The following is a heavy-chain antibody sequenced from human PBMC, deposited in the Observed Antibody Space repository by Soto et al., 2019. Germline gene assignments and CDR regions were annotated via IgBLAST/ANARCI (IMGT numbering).Heavy chain of an antibody. V-gene: IGHV6-1*01. CDR2: TYYRSKWYN. Sequence: SPTLSLTCAISGDSVASNSAAWNWIRQSPSRGLEWLGRTYYRSKWYNDYAVSVKSRITINPDTSKNQFSLQLNSVTPEDTAVYYCASSGGYIPTTSFDYWGQGTLVTVSS. CDR1: GDSVASNSAA. J-gene: IGHJ4*02. CDR3: ASSGGYIPTTSFDY. D-gene: IGHD5-12*01.